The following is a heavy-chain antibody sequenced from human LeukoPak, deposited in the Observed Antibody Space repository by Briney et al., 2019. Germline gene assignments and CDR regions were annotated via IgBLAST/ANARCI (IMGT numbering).Heavy chain of an antibody. CDR2: IYFGGNT. CDR3: ARHDSSGPYNAFDV. Sequence: SETLSLTCAVSGGSIRTSTYYWGWIRQPPGKGLEWIGSIYFGGNTYYNPSLKSRVTISVDTSKNQFSLKLSSVTAADTAVYYCARHDSSGPYNAFDVWGQGTMVTVSS. V-gene: IGHV4-39*01. D-gene: IGHD3-22*01. CDR1: GGSIRTSTYY. J-gene: IGHJ3*01.